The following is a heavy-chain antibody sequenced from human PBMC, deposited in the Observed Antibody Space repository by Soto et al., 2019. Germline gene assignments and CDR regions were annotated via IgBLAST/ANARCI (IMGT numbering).Heavy chain of an antibody. V-gene: IGHV1-8*01. J-gene: IGHJ5*02. CDR3: ARSVPHYDILTGYSP. CDR2: MNPNSGNT. D-gene: IGHD3-9*01. Sequence: ASVKVSCKASGYTFTSYDINWVRQATGQGLEWMGWMNPNSGNTGYAQKFQGRDTMTRNTSISTAYMELSSLRSEDTAVYYCARSVPHYDILTGYSPWGQGTLVTVSS. CDR1: GYTFTSYD.